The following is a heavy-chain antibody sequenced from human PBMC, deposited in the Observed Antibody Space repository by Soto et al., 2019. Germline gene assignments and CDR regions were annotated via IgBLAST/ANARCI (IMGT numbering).Heavy chain of an antibody. CDR1: GGTFSSYA. D-gene: IGHD2-2*01. CDR2: IIPIFATA. V-gene: IGHV1-69*13. CDR3: ARSVSFRYQLLKRGMDV. Sequence: ASVKVSCKASGGTFSSYAISWVRQAPGQGLEWMGGIIPIFATANYAQKFQGRVMITVDESTSTAYMELSSLRSEDTAVYYCARSVSFRYQLLKRGMDVWGQGTTVSVSS. J-gene: IGHJ6*02.